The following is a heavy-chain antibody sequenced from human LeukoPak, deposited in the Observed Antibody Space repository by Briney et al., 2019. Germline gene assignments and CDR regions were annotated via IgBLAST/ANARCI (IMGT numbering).Heavy chain of an antibody. CDR2: IYPGDSDT. CDR3: ARHGLSSSGTDV. D-gene: IGHD2-15*01. J-gene: IGHJ6*04. Sequence: GESLKISCKGSGYRFTSYWIGWVRQMPGKGLERMGIIYPGDSDTRYSPSLQGQVTNSADKSISTPYRQWSSLKASDTAMYYCARHGLSSSGTDVWGKGTTVTVSS. V-gene: IGHV5-51*01. CDR1: GYRFTSYW.